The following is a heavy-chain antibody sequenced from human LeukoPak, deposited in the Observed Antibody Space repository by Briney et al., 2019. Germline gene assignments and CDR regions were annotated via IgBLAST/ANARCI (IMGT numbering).Heavy chain of an antibody. J-gene: IGHJ2*01. CDR2: VYNSGDT. V-gene: IGHV4-59*08. Sequence: SETLSLTCAVYGGSSSGYYWSLIRQSAGKGLEWVGYVYNSGDTGKNPSLKSRVTILLDTSKNQCSLKLTSVSAADTAVYYCARLKLGAYFDLWGRGTLVTVSS. CDR1: GGSSSGYY. D-gene: IGHD3-16*01. CDR3: ARLKLGAYFDL.